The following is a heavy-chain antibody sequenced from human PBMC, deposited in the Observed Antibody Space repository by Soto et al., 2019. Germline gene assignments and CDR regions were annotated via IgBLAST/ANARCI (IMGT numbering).Heavy chain of an antibody. Sequence: SETLSLTCTVSGYSISSGYYWGWIRQPPGKGLEWIGSIYHSGSTYYNPSLKSRVTISVDTPKNQFSLKLSSVTAADTAVYYCARDGHYYDSSGYYYEVGVDYWGQGTLVTVSS. CDR3: ARDGHYYDSSGYYYEVGVDY. CDR1: GYSISSGYY. D-gene: IGHD3-22*01. CDR2: IYHSGST. J-gene: IGHJ4*02. V-gene: IGHV4-38-2*02.